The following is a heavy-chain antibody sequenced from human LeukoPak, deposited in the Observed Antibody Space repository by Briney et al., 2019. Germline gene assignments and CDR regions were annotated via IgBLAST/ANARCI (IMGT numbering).Heavy chain of an antibody. Sequence: GASVKVSCKASGYTFTGYYMHWVRQAPGQGLEWMGWINPNSGGTNYAQKFQGRVTMTRDTSISTAYMELSRLRSDDTAVYYCARLYDGSGSYYKATATGYYYYGMDVWGQGTTVTVSS. CDR3: ARLYDGSGSYYKATATGYYYYGMDV. V-gene: IGHV1-2*02. CDR2: INPNSGGT. CDR1: GYTFTGYY. J-gene: IGHJ6*02. D-gene: IGHD3-10*01.